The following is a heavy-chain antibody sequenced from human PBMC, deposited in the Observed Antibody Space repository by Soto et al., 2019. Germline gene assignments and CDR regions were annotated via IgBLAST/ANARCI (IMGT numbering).Heavy chain of an antibody. J-gene: IGHJ2*01. V-gene: IGHV1-69*13. CDR1: GGTFSSYA. Sequence: SVKVSCKASGGTFSSYAISWVRQAPGQGLEWMGGIIPIFGTTNYAQKFQGRVTLTADESTSTAYMELSSLRSEDTAVYYCARVVTVVKSFHYWYFDLWGRGTLVTVSS. CDR2: IIPIFGTT. D-gene: IGHD2-15*01. CDR3: ARVVTVVKSFHYWYFDL.